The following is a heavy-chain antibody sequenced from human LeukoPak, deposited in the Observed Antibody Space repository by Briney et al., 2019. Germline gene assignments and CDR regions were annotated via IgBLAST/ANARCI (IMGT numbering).Heavy chain of an antibody. CDR1: GFTFRGSG. D-gene: IGHD1-1*01. Sequence: GMSLRLSCAASGFTFRGSGMHWVRQAPGKGLEWVAIIWSDGSNKYYTDSVKGRFTISRDNSKNTVYLQMNSLRAEDTAVYYCAKDWGTTGTTGWMFDCWGQGTPVTVSS. CDR2: IWSDGSNK. J-gene: IGHJ4*02. CDR3: AKDWGTTGTTGWMFDC. V-gene: IGHV3-33*06.